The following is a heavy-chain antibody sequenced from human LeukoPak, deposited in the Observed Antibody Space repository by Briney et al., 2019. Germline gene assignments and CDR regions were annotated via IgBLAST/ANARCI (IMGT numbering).Heavy chain of an antibody. CDR2: INPNSGGT. J-gene: IGHJ4*02. D-gene: IGHD4-11*01. CDR3: ARLFGDDYSNYGDY. CDR1: GYTFTGYY. V-gene: IGHV1-2*06. Sequence: GASVKVPCKASGYTFTGYYMHWVRQAPGQGLEWMGRINPNSGGTNYAQKLQGRVTMTTDTSTSTAYMELRSLRSDDTAVYYCARLFGDDYSNYGDYWGQGTLVTVSS.